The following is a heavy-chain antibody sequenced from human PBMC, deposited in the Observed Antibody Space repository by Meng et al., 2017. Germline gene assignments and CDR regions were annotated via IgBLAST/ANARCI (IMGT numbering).Heavy chain of an antibody. CDR3: ARGHNDCGDYPNWFDP. D-gene: IGHD4-17*01. J-gene: IGHJ5*02. CDR2: IYYSGST. CDR1: GGSISSSSYY. V-gene: IGHV4-39*06. Sequence: RLKLQEPVPGLVKPSETLSLTCTVSGGSISSSSYYWGWIRQPPGKGLEWIGSIYYSGSTYYNPSLKSRVTISVDTSKNQFSPKLSSVTAADTAVYYCARGHNDCGDYPNWFDPWGQGTLVTVSS.